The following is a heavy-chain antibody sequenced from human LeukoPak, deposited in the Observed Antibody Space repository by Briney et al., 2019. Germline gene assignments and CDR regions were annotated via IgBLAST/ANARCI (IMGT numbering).Heavy chain of an antibody. CDR3: ARDMGYPYYYYYYMDV. V-gene: IGHV1-2*02. CDR2: INPNSGGT. Sequence: ASVKVSCKASGYTFSGYYMHWVRQAPGQGLEWMGWINPNSGGTNYAQKFQGRVTMTTDTSISTAYMELSRLRSDDTAVYYCARDMGYPYYYYYYMDVWGKGTTVTVSS. D-gene: IGHD5-12*01. J-gene: IGHJ6*03. CDR1: GYTFSGYY.